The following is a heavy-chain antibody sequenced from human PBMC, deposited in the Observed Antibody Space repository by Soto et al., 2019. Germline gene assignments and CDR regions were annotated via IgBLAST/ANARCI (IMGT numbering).Heavy chain of an antibody. CDR2: IRGFSPYT. CDR1: GFTFRTYT. V-gene: IGHV3-21*01. J-gene: IGHJ3*02. Sequence: GGSLRLSCISSGFTFRTYTMNWVRQAPGKGLEWVSGIRGFSPYTFYAESVKGRFTISRDNAKNTVYLQMNSLRAEDMALYFCARAPRMAPFDIWGQGTMVTVS. CDR3: ARAPRMAPFDI.